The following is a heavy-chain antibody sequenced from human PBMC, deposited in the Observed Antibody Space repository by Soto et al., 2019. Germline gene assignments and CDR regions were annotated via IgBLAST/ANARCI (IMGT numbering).Heavy chain of an antibody. Sequence: GGSLRLSCAASGFTFSDYYMSWIRQAPGKGLEWVSYISSSGSTIYYADSVKGRFTISRDNAKNSLYLQMNSLRAEATAVYYCARQKKYCSSTSCYWIYYGMDVWGQGTTVTVSS. V-gene: IGHV3-11*01. J-gene: IGHJ6*02. D-gene: IGHD2-2*01. CDR1: GFTFSDYY. CDR2: ISSSGSTI. CDR3: ARQKKYCSSTSCYWIYYGMDV.